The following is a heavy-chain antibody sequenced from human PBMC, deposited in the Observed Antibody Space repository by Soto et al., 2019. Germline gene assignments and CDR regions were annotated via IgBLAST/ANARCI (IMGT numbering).Heavy chain of an antibody. CDR1: GGTFSSYA. Sequence: QVQLVQSGAEVKKPGSSVKVSCKASGGTFSSYAISWVRQAPGQGLEWMGGIIPIFGTANYAQKFQGRVTLTEVEYTSTAYMELSSLRSADTAVYYCAGDPDVDTAMVSLIAAAGQPDYYYYYGMDVWGQGTTVTVSS. J-gene: IGHJ6*02. CDR3: AGDPDVDTAMVSLIAAAGQPDYYYYYGMDV. D-gene: IGHD5-18*01. CDR2: IIPIFGTA. V-gene: IGHV1-69*12.